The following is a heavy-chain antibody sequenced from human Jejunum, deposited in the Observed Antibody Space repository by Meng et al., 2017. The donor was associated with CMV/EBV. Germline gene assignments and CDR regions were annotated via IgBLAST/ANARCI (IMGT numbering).Heavy chain of an antibody. J-gene: IGHJ5*02. CDR2: ISWTSGTI. V-gene: IGHV3-11*04. CDR3: ARALGENEFYTDYLRGWLDP. D-gene: IGHD4/OR15-4a*01. CDR1: DHY. Sequence: DHYMTWIRKAPGMGLEWVSYISWTSGTIYYAESVKGRFVISRDNAKSSLYLQMNSLRPDDTAVYYCARALGENEFYTDYLRGWLDPWGQGTLVTVSS.